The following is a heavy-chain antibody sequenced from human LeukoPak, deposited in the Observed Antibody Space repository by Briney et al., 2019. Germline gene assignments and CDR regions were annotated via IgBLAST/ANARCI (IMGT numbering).Heavy chain of an antibody. V-gene: IGHV4-4*07. CDR3: ARGDYYDGGGRNWFDP. Sequence: SETLSLTCTVSGDSMSSYYWNFIRQPAGKGLEWIGRIHTSWTTYCNPSLKSRITMSVDTSRNQSSLRLTSVTAADTAVYYCARGDYYDGGGRNWFDPWGQGTLVTVSS. CDR2: IHTSWTT. J-gene: IGHJ5*02. CDR1: GDSMSSYY. D-gene: IGHD3-16*01.